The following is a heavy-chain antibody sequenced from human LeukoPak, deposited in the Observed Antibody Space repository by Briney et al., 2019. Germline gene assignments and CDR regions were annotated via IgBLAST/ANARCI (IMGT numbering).Heavy chain of an antibody. CDR3: AKYIAVAGTDY. Sequence: QSGGSLRLSCAASGFTFSSYGMSWVRQAPGKGLEWVSAISGSGGSTYYADSVKGRFTISRDNSKNTLYLQMNSRRAEDTAVYYCAKYIAVAGTDYWGQGTLVTVSS. CDR2: ISGSGGST. J-gene: IGHJ4*02. CDR1: GFTFSSYG. V-gene: IGHV3-23*01. D-gene: IGHD6-19*01.